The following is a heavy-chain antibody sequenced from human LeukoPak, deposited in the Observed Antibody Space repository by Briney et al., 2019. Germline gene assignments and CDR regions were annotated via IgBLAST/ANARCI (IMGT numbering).Heavy chain of an antibody. J-gene: IGHJ4*02. CDR3: ARHLRGYYYGSGSYPHKGFDY. CDR2: IYTSGST. D-gene: IGHD3-10*01. CDR1: GGSISSYY. V-gene: IGHV4-4*07. Sequence: SETLSLTCTVSGGSISSYYWSWIRQPAGKGLEWIGRIYTSGSTNYNPSLKSRVTMSVDTSKDQFSLKLSSVTAADTAVYYCARHLRGYYYGSGSYPHKGFDYWGQGTLVTVSS.